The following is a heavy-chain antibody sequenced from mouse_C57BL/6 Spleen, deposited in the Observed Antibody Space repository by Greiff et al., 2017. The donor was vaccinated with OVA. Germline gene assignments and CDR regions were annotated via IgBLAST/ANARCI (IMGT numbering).Heavy chain of an antibody. V-gene: IGHV14-2*01. CDR3: ARTVVADWYFDV. Sequence: EVKLVESGAELVKPGASVKLSCTASGFNIKDYYMHWVKQRTEQGLEWIGRIDPEDGETKYAPKFQGKATITADTSSNTAYLQLSSLTSEDTAVYYCARTVVADWYFDVWGTGTTVTVSS. CDR1: GFNIKDYY. J-gene: IGHJ1*03. CDR2: IDPEDGET. D-gene: IGHD1-1*01.